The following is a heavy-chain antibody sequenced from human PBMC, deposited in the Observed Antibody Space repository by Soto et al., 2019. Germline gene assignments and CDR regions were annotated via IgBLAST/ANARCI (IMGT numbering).Heavy chain of an antibody. CDR1: GFTFSSYG. V-gene: IGHV3-30*18. D-gene: IGHD3-3*01. CDR2: ISYDGSNK. CDR3: AKDHDDFWSGYYWSNKDWFDP. J-gene: IGHJ5*02. Sequence: GGSLRLSCAASGFTFSSYGMQWVRQAPGKGLEWVAVISYDGSNKYYADSVKGRFTISRDNSKNTLYLQMNSLRAEDTAVYYCAKDHDDFWSGYYWSNKDWFDPRGQGTLVTVSS.